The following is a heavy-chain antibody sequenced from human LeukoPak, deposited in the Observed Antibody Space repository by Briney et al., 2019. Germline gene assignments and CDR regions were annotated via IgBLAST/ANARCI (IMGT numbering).Heavy chain of an antibody. Sequence: ASVKVSCKASGYTFTSYDINWVRQATGQGLEWMGWMNPNSGNTGYAQKFHGRVTMTMNTSISTAYMELSSLRSEDTAVYYTGTWIPPNSTDYMDVWGKGTTVTVSS. CDR3: GTWIPPNSTDYMDV. V-gene: IGHV1-8*01. J-gene: IGHJ6*03. CDR2: MNPNSGNT. CDR1: GYTFTSYD. D-gene: IGHD2-2*01.